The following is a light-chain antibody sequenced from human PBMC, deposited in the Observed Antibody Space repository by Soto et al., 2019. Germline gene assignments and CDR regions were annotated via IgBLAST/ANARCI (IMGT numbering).Light chain of an antibody. CDR3: QQYGSSPPYT. Sequence: EIVLTQSPGTLSLSPGERATLSCRASQSVSSSYLAWSQQKPGQAPRLLIYGASSRATGIPDRFSGSGSGTDCTLTISRLEPEDFAVYYCQQYGSSPPYTFGQGTKLEIK. V-gene: IGKV3-20*01. CDR2: GAS. J-gene: IGKJ2*01. CDR1: QSVSSSY.